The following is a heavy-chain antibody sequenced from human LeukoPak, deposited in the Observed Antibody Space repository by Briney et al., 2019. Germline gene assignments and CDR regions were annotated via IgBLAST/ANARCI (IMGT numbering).Heavy chain of an antibody. J-gene: IGHJ5*02. CDR2: ISSSSSTI. Sequence: QPGGSLRLSCAASGFTFSSYSMNWVRQAPGKGLEWVSYISSSSSTIYYADSVKGRFTISRDNAKNSLYLQMNSLRAEDTAVYYCARDRDDFWSRYPKMFDPWGQGTLVTVSS. D-gene: IGHD3-3*01. CDR1: GFTFSSYS. V-gene: IGHV3-48*01. CDR3: ARDRDDFWSRYPKMFDP.